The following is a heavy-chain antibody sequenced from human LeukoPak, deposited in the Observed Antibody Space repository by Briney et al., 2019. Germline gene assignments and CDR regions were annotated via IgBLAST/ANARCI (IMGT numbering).Heavy chain of an antibody. CDR3: ARAPSEIGGYYPEYFRH. J-gene: IGHJ1*01. Sequence: GGSLRLSCAASGFTFSSYWMHWVRQAPGKGPVWVSRIKSDGSTRYADSVKGRFTISRDNAKNTVSLQMISLRAEDTGVYYCARAPSEIGGYYPEYFRHWGQGTLVTVSP. CDR1: GFTFSSYW. D-gene: IGHD3-22*01. CDR2: IKSDGST. V-gene: IGHV3-74*01.